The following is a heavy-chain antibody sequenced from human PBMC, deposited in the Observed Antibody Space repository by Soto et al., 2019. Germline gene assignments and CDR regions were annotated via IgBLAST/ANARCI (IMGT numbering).Heavy chain of an antibody. J-gene: IGHJ4*02. V-gene: IGHV4-34*01. CDR2: INHSGST. CDR3: ARGRGASSSSPFNY. CDR1: GGSFSGYY. Sequence: SSETLSLTCAVYGGSFSGYYWSWIRQPPGKGLEWIGEINHSGSTNYNPSLKSRVTISVDTSKNQFSLKLSSVTAADTAVYYCARGRGASSSSPFNYWGQGTLVTVSS. D-gene: IGHD6-6*01.